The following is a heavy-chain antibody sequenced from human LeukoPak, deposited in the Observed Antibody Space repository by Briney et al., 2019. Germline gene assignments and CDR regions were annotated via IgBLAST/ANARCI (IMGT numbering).Heavy chain of an antibody. CDR3: ARDPEWASVVVPAAIDY. CDR1: GFTFSSYS. Sequence: GGSLRLSCAASGFTFSSYSMNWVRQAPGKGLEWVSSISSSSSYIYYANSVKGRFTISRDNAKNSLYLQMNSLRAEDTAVYYCARDPEWASVVVPAAIDYWGQGTLVTVSS. V-gene: IGHV3-21*01. D-gene: IGHD2-2*01. CDR2: ISSSSSYI. J-gene: IGHJ4*02.